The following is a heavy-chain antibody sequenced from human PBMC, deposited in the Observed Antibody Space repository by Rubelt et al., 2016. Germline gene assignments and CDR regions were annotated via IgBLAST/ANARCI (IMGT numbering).Heavy chain of an antibody. Sequence: YDGSNKYYADSVKGRFTISRDNSKNTLYLQMNSLRAEDTAVYYCAKDLIPYDFWSGFAPPYYGMDVWGQGTTVTVSS. CDR3: AKDLIPYDFWSGFAPPYYGMDV. CDR2: YDGSNK. D-gene: IGHD3-3*01. J-gene: IGHJ6*02. V-gene: IGHV3-33*06.